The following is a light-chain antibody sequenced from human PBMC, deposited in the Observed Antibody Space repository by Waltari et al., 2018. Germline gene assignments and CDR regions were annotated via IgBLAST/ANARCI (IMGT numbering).Light chain of an antibody. CDR1: SPTIEHIP. Sequence: QSVLTQPPSASGTPGQRVTISCSGSSPTIEHIPVHWYQQPPVSTPKCLIYNDNQRPSGVPDRFSGSKSGTSASLAISGLQSDDEADYYCAAWDDSLNDFWVFGGGTKLTVL. CDR3: AAWDDSLNDFWV. J-gene: IGLJ3*02. V-gene: IGLV1-44*01. CDR2: NDN.